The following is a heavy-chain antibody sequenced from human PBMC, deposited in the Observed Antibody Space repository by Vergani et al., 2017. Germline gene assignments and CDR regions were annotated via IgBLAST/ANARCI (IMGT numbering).Heavy chain of an antibody. D-gene: IGHD2-15*01. CDR2: ISASGNA. V-gene: IGHV4-61*02. J-gene: IGHJ3*01. CDR1: GGSISAGYYF. Sequence: QVQLQASGPGRVKPSQTLSLTCTMSGGSISAGYYFWSWIRQPAGKGLEWLGHISASGNASHSPSLKTRVSMSVHTSKNQFSLTVTSVTAADTAIYFCARRSGGYYSGGKVHPLRTAFYVWSHGTVVTVAS. CDR3: ARRSGGYYSGGKVHPLRTAFYV.